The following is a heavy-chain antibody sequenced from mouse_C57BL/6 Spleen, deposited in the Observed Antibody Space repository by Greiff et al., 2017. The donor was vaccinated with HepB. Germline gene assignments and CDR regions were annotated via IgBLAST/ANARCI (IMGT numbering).Heavy chain of an antibody. CDR3: TRVYGSSSRAMDY. J-gene: IGHJ4*01. CDR1: GFTFSSYA. Sequence: EVMLVESGEGLVKPGGSLKLSCAASGFTFSSYAMSWVRQTPEKRLEWVAYISSGGDYIYYADTVKGRFTISRDNARNTLYLQMSSLKSEDTAMYYCTRVYGSSSRAMDYWGQGTSVTVSS. CDR2: ISSGGDYI. D-gene: IGHD1-1*01. V-gene: IGHV5-9-1*02.